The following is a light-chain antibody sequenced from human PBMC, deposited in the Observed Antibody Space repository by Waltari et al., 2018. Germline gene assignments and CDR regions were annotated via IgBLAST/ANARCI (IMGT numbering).Light chain of an antibody. J-gene: IGLJ3*02. CDR3: SSYTSSNTWV. Sequence: QSALTQPASVSGSPGQSLTISCTGTSSDIGGYNYVSWYTQHPGKAPKLMIYDVRTRPAGVANRFSGSKAGNTASLTISGPQAEDEADYYCSSYTSSNTWVFGGGTKRTVL. V-gene: IGLV2-14*01. CDR1: SSDIGGYNY. CDR2: DVR.